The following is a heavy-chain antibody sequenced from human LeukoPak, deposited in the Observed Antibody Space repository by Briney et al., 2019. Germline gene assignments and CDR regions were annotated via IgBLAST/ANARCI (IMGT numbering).Heavy chain of an antibody. V-gene: IGHV3-30-3*01. CDR2: ISYDGSNK. CDR1: GFTFSSYA. D-gene: IGHD3-22*01. CDR3: ARDSYYDSSSSAVDAFDI. J-gene: IGHJ3*02. Sequence: GGSLRLSCAASGFTFSSYAMHWVRQAPGKGLEWVAVISYDGSNKYYADSVKGRFTISRDNSKNTLYLQMDSLRAEDTAVYYCARDSYYDSSSSAVDAFDIWGQGTMITVSS.